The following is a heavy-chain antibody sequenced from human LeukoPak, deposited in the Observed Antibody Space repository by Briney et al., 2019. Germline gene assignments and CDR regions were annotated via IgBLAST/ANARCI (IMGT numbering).Heavy chain of an antibody. V-gene: IGHV4-59*01. CDR2: IYYSGST. CDR3: ARGHDSGYDFGIENNWFDP. CDR1: GGSISSYY. Sequence: SETLSLTCTVSGGSISSYYWSWIRQPPGKGLEWIGYIYYSGSTNYNPSLKSRVTISVDTYKNQFSLKLSSVTAADTAVYYCARGHDSGYDFGIENNWFDPWGQGTLVTVSS. D-gene: IGHD5-12*01. J-gene: IGHJ5*02.